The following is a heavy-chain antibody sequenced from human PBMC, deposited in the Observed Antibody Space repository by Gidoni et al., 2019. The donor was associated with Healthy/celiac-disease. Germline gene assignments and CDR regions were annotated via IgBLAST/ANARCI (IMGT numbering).Heavy chain of an antibody. V-gene: IGHV1-69*01. CDR2: IISIVGTA. D-gene: IGHD4-17*01. CDR3: ASGYGDYELEHAFDI. J-gene: IGHJ3*02. Sequence: QVQLVQSGAAVKKPGSSVKVSCKASGGTFSSYAIGWVRQAPGQGLEWLGGIISIVGTANYAQKFQGRVTITADESTSTAYMELSSLRSEDTAVDYCASGYGDYELEHAFDIWGQGTMVTVSS. CDR1: GGTFSSYA.